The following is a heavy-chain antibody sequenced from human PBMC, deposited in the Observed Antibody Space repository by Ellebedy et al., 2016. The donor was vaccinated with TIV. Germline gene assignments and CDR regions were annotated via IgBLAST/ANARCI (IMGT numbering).Heavy chain of an antibody. J-gene: IGHJ4*02. V-gene: IGHV1-46*04. CDR3: ARDRGGVGATNGFDY. CDR1: GYTFTSYY. D-gene: IGHD1-26*01. Sequence: AASVKVSCKASGYTFTSYYMHWVRQAPGQGLEWMGIINPSGGSPSYAQKLQGRVTMTRDTSTSTVYMELRSLRSEDTAVYYCARDRGGVGATNGFDYWGQGTLVTVSS. CDR2: INPSGGSP.